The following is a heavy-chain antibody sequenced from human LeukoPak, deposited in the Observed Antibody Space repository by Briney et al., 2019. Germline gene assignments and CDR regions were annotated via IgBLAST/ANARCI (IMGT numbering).Heavy chain of an antibody. Sequence: GGSLRLSCAGSGFTFSSYAIHWLRQAPGKGLEYVSSISSNGGSTHYADSVKGRFTISRDNSKNTVYMQMSSLRVEDTGLYYCAKDQGDCTGSTCYLRYLEYWGQGTLVTVSS. CDR1: GFTFSSYA. CDR3: AKDQGDCTGSTCYLRYLEY. V-gene: IGHV3-64*04. D-gene: IGHD2-15*01. CDR2: ISSNGGST. J-gene: IGHJ4*02.